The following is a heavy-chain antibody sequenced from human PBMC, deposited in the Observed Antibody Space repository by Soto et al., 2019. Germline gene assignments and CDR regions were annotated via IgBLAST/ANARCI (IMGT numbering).Heavy chain of an antibody. CDR1: GYTFYTYS. V-gene: IGHV1-18*01. J-gene: IGHJ5*02. Sequence: ASVKVSCKASGYTFYTYSIAWVRQAPGQGLEWLGWISTYNGNTNYAQKLQGRVTMTTDTSTTTAYMELRSLTSDDTAVYYCARKSRSSSWFDAWGQGTLVTVS. CDR3: ARKSRSSSWFDA. D-gene: IGHD6-6*01. CDR2: ISTYNGNT.